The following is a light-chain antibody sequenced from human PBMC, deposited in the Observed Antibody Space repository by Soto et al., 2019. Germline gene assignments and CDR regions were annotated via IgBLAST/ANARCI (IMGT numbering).Light chain of an antibody. CDR1: QSISSW. CDR2: AAS. J-gene: IGKJ5*01. V-gene: IGKV1-5*01. Sequence: DIQMTQSPSTLSASVGDRVTITCRASQSISSWLAWCQQKPGKAPKLLIYAASTLQSGVPSRFSGSGSGTDFTLTISCLQSEDFATYYCQQYYSYPITFGQGTRLEI. CDR3: QQYYSYPIT.